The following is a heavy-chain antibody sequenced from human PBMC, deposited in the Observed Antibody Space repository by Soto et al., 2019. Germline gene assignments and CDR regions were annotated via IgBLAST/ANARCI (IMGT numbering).Heavy chain of an antibody. D-gene: IGHD3-9*01. CDR3: ARLEGLATISYYFDF. V-gene: IGHV4-39*01. Sequence: QLQLQESGPGLVKPSETLSLTCSVSDDSINSDKYYWGWIRQPPGKGLEWIGSIYYRGNAYYNPSLQTRVTTSLEQSKSQFSLKLTSVTAADSAVYFCARLEGLATISYYFDFWGPGALVTVSS. J-gene: IGHJ4*02. CDR1: DDSINSDKYY. CDR2: IYYRGNA.